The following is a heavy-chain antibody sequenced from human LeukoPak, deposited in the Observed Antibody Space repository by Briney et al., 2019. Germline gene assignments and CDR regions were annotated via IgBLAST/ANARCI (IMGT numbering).Heavy chain of an antibody. J-gene: IGHJ3*01. Sequence: GGSLRLSCAASGFTFSSYWMNWVRQAPGQGLEWAANIKHDASEIYYVDSVKGRFTISRDNAKNSLYLQMKNLRAEDTAVYYCEGERGDAFDVWGQGTMVTVSS. CDR2: IKHDASEI. CDR3: EGERGDAFDV. V-gene: IGHV3-7*01. CDR1: GFTFSSYW.